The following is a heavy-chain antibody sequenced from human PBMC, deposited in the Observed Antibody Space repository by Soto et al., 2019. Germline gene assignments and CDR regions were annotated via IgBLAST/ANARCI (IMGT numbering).Heavy chain of an antibody. Sequence: EVQLVESGGGLVQPGGFLRLSCAASGFTVSSNYMSWVRQAPGKGLEWVSVIYSGGSTYYADSVKGRFTISRDNSKNTLYLQMNSLRAEDTAVYYCARVAGPDAFDIWGQGTMVTVSS. CDR3: ARVAGPDAFDI. CDR1: GFTVSSNY. J-gene: IGHJ3*02. D-gene: IGHD6-19*01. CDR2: IYSGGST. V-gene: IGHV3-66*01.